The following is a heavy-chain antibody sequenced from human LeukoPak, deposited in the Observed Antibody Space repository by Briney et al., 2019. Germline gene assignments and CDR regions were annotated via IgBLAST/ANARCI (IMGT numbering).Heavy chain of an antibody. J-gene: IGHJ4*02. V-gene: IGHV4-31*03. CDR3: ARISYYYDSSGYHYYFDY. D-gene: IGHD3-22*01. CDR1: GGSISSGGYY. CDR2: IYYSGST. Sequence: SETLSLTCTVSGGSISSGGYYWSWIRQHPGKGLEWIGYIYYSGSTYYNPSLKSRVTISVDTSKNQFSLKLGSVTAADTAVYYCARISYYYDSSGYHYYFDYWGQGTLVTVSS.